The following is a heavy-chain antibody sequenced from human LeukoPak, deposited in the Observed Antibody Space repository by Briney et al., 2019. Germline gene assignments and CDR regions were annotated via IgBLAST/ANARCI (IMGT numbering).Heavy chain of an antibody. V-gene: IGHV1-69*06. Sequence: SVKVSCKASGGTFSSYAISWVRQAPGQGLEWMGGIIPIFGTANYAQKFQGRVTITADKSTRTAYMELSSLRSEDTAIYYCARDSTLSRVITATTTYHYFYYIDVWGKGTTVTISS. CDR3: ARDSTLSRVITATTTYHYFYYIDV. J-gene: IGHJ6*03. D-gene: IGHD3-22*01. CDR2: IIPIFGTA. CDR1: GGTFSSYA.